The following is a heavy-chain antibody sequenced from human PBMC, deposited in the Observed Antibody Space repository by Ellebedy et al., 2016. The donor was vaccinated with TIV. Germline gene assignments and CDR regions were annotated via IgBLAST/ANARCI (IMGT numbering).Heavy chain of an antibody. Sequence: GESLKISXAASGFTFSSYAMSWVRQAPGKGLEWVSAISGSGGSTYYADSVKGRFTISRDNSKNTLYLQMNSLRAEDTAVYYCAKDSVVVPAAIGVMLAGFDYWGQGTLVTVSS. CDR3: AKDSVVVPAAIGVMLAGFDY. CDR2: ISGSGGST. D-gene: IGHD2-2*02. CDR1: GFTFSSYA. V-gene: IGHV3-23*01. J-gene: IGHJ4*02.